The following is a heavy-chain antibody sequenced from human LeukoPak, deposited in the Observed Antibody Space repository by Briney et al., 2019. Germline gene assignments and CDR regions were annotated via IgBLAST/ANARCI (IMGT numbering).Heavy chain of an antibody. V-gene: IGHV3-23*01. Sequence: PGGSLRLSCAASGFTFSSYAMSWVRQAPGKGLEWVSAISGSGGSTYYADSVKGRFTISRDNAKNSLYLQMNSLRAEDTAVYYCARDTQLARGWYYGYWGQGTLVTVSS. CDR1: GFTFSSYA. CDR3: ARDTQLARGWYYGY. CDR2: ISGSGGST. D-gene: IGHD6-19*01. J-gene: IGHJ4*02.